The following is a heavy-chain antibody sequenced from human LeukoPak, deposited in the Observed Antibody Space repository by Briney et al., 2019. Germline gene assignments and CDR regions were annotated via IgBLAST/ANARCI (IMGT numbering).Heavy chain of an antibody. CDR1: GFTFSSYS. D-gene: IGHD3-10*01. V-gene: IGHV3-21*01. CDR3: ARDSMVWGVSDY. CDR2: ISSSSSYI. Sequence: GGSLRLSCAASGFTFSSYSMNWVRQAPGKGLEWVSSISSSSSYIYYADSVKGRFTISRDNAKNSLYLQMNSLRAEDTAVYYCARDSMVWGVSDYWGQGTLVTVSS. J-gene: IGHJ4*02.